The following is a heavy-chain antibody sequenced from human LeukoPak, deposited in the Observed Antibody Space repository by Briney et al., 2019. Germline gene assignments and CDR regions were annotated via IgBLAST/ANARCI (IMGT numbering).Heavy chain of an antibody. J-gene: IGHJ4*02. Sequence: GGSLRLSCAASGFTFSSYWMSWVRQAPGKGLEWVANIKQDGSEKYYVDSVKGRFTISRDNAKNSLYLQMNSLRAEDTAVYYCARLQRPSGYYLYYFDYWGQGTLVTVSS. D-gene: IGHD3-22*01. CDR3: ARLQRPSGYYLYYFDY. CDR2: IKQDGSEK. CDR1: GFTFSSYW. V-gene: IGHV3-7*01.